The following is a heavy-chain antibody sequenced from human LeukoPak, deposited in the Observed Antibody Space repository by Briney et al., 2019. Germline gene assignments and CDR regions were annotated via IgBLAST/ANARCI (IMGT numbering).Heavy chain of an antibody. CDR2: TYYRSKWYN. J-gene: IGHJ4*02. CDR3: ARDWNFAYLDY. Sequence: SQTLSLTCALSRDTVSSNSAASNWIRQSPSRGLESLGRTYYRSKWYNDYAVSVKSRMTINPDTSKNQFSLQLNSVTPEDTAVYYCARDWNFAYLDYWGQGTLVTVSS. CDR1: RDTVSSNSAA. V-gene: IGHV6-1*01. D-gene: IGHD1-7*01.